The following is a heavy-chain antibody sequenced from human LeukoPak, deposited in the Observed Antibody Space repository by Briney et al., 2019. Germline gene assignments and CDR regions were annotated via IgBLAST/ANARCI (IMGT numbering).Heavy chain of an antibody. J-gene: IGHJ3*02. CDR2: IYYSGSS. D-gene: IGHD3-10*01. V-gene: IGHV4-59*01. Sequence: SETLSLTCTVSGASISSFYWSWIRQPPGKGLEWIGYIYYSGSSNYNPSLKSRVTMSVDTSKKQFSLKLSSVTAADTPVYYFSSGAAFDIWGQGTMVTVSS. CDR3: SSGAAFDI. CDR1: GASISSFY.